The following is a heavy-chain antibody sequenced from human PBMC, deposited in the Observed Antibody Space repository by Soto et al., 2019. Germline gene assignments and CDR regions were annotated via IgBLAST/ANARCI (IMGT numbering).Heavy chain of an antibody. Sequence: QVQLQETGPGLVKPSGTLSLTCAVSGASISNGFWWSWVRQPPGKGLGWFEEIYHSGRTNHTQSLKSRVTISRDKSNIQLSLRLTSVPAADTAVYYCAASSGWWRLDYWGQGTLVTVSS. J-gene: IGHJ4*02. CDR1: GASISNGFW. V-gene: IGHV4-4*02. D-gene: IGHD6-19*01. CDR3: AASSGWWRLDY. CDR2: IYHSGRT.